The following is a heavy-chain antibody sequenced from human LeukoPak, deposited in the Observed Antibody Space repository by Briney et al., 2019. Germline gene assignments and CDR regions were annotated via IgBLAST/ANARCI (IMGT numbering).Heavy chain of an antibody. CDR3: ARHDGDCSCTSCVFDY. J-gene: IGHJ4*02. V-gene: IGHV4-39*01. CDR2: IYYSGST. D-gene: IGHD2-2*01. Sequence: SETLSLTCAVSGGSISSSSYYWGWIRQPPGKGLEWIGSIYYSGSTYYNPSLKSRVTISVDTSKNQFSLKLSSVTAADTAVYYCARHDGDCSCTSCVFDYWGQGTLVTVSS. CDR1: GGSISSSSYY.